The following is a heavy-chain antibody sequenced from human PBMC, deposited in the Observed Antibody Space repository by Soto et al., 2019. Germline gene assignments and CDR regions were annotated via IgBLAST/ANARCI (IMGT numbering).Heavy chain of an antibody. V-gene: IGHV3-30-3*01. CDR2: ISYDGSNK. CDR1: GFTFSSYA. D-gene: IGHD3-22*01. J-gene: IGHJ4*02. Sequence: QVQLVESGGGVVQPGRSLRLSCAASGFTFSSYAMHWVRQAPGKGLEWVAVISYDGSNKYYADSVKGRFTISRDNSKNTLYLQMNSLRAEDTAVYYCARERVYYYDSSGPNDYWGQGTLLTVSS. CDR3: ARERVYYYDSSGPNDY.